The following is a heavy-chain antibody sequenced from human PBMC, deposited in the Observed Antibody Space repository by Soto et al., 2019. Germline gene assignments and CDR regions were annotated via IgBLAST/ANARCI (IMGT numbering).Heavy chain of an antibody. Sequence: SETLSLTCTVPGGSISSGGYYWSWIRQHPGKGLEWIGYIYYSGSTYYNPSLKSRVTISVDTSKNQFSLKLSSVTAADTAVYYCARVRGWIAAATGSVRCFDPWGQGTLVTVSS. V-gene: IGHV4-31*03. D-gene: IGHD6-13*01. CDR2: IYYSGST. CDR3: ARVRGWIAAATGSVRCFDP. CDR1: GGSISSGGYY. J-gene: IGHJ5*02.